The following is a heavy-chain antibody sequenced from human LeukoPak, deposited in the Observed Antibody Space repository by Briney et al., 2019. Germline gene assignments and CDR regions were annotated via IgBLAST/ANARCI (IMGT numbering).Heavy chain of an antibody. D-gene: IGHD5-24*01. J-gene: IGHJ6*02. CDR1: GFTFSSYG. V-gene: IGHV3-30*18. CDR2: ISYDGSNK. Sequence: GGSLRLSCAASGFTFSSYGMHWVRQAPGKGLEWVAVISYDGSNKYYADSVKGRFTISRDNSKNTLYLQMNSLRAEDTAVYYCAKDQRDGFLCMDVWGQGTTVTVPS. CDR3: AKDQRDGFLCMDV.